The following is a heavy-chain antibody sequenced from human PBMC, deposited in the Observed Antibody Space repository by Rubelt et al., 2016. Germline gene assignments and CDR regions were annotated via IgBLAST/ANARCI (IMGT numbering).Heavy chain of an antibody. Sequence: ADSVKGRFTISRHNSKNTLYLQMNSLRAEDTAVYYCARVVADYGVTTGDYYYMDVWGKGTTVTVSS. D-gene: IGHD4-11*01. J-gene: IGHJ6*03. V-gene: IGHV3-53*04. CDR3: ARVVADYGVTTGDYYYMDV.